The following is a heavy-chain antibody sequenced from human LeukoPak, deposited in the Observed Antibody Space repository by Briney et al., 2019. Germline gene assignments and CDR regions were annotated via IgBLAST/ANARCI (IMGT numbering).Heavy chain of an antibody. V-gene: IGHV3-66*01. CDR1: GFTVSSTY. CDR3: ARDAPSPISYYYGMDV. Sequence: GGSLRLSCAASGFTVSSTYMNWVRQAPGKGLEWVSVIYSGGRTYYAEYVKGRFTISRDNSKNTVYLQMNSLRAEDTAVYYCARDAPSPISYYYGMDVWGQGTTVTVSS. CDR2: IYSGGRT. J-gene: IGHJ6*02.